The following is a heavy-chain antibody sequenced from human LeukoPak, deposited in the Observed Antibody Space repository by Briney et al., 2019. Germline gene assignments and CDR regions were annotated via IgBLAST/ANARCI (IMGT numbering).Heavy chain of an antibody. CDR2: ISGSGGST. D-gene: IGHD2-2*01. CDR3: AKDRSTSCYSCYYMDV. J-gene: IGHJ6*03. CDR1: GITFSRDA. V-gene: IGHV3-23*01. Sequence: GGSLRLSCVVSGITFSRDAMNWVRQAPGKGLEWVSGISGSGGSTDYADSVKGRVTISRDTSKNTVYLQMNSLRAEDTAVYYCAKDRSTSCYSCYYMDVWGKGTTVIVSS.